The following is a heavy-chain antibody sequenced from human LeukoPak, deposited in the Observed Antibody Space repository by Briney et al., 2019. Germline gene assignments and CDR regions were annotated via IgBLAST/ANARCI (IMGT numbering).Heavy chain of an antibody. CDR2: IRYDGSNK. Sequence: PGGSLRLSCAASGFTFSNYGMHWVRQAPGKGLEWVVFIRYDGSNKYYADSVRGRFTISRDNSKNTLYLQMNSLRAEDTAVYYCARDYRPGGAMIVVVTPGVDYWGQGTLVTVSS. J-gene: IGHJ4*02. CDR3: ARDYRPGGAMIVVVTPGVDY. CDR1: GFTFSNYG. D-gene: IGHD3-22*01. V-gene: IGHV3-30*02.